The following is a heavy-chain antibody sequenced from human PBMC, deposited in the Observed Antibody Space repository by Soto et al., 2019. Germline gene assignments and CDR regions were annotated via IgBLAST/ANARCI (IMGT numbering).Heavy chain of an antibody. CDR1: GFTFSSYA. CDR3: AKDLVGSGGYDGYFAY. D-gene: IGHD6-19*01. CDR2: ISGSGGST. J-gene: IGHJ4*02. Sequence: EVQLLESGGGLVQPGGSLRLSCAASGFTFSSYAMSWVRQAPGKGLEWVSAISGSGGSTYYADSVKGRFTISRDNSKNTLYLQMTSLRAEDTAVYYCAKDLVGSGGYDGYFAYGGQGTLVTVSS. V-gene: IGHV3-23*01.